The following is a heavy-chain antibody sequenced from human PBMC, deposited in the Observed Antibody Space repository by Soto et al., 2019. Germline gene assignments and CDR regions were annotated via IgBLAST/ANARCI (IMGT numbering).Heavy chain of an antibody. CDR3: ARAVLLWFGESQNNWFDP. D-gene: IGHD3-10*01. Sequence: QVQLQESRPGLVKPSQTLSLTCTVSGGSISSGGYYWSWIRQHPGKGLEWIVDIYYSGSTYYNPSLKSRVTISVDTSNNQFSLKLSSVTAADTAVYYCARAVLLWFGESQNNWFDPWGQGTLVTVSS. CDR1: GGSISSGGYY. V-gene: IGHV4-31*03. J-gene: IGHJ5*02. CDR2: IYYSGST.